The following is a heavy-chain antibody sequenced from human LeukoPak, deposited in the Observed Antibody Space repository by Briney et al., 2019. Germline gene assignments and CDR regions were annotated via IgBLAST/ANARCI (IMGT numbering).Heavy chain of an antibody. J-gene: IGHJ4*02. CDR3: ARDSNGGNSAFHLDY. CDR1: GFTVGSNY. CDR2: IYSGGST. V-gene: IGHV3-53*01. D-gene: IGHD4-23*01. Sequence: GGSLRLSCAASGFTVGSNYMSWVRQAPGKGLEWVSVIYSGGSTYYADSVKGRFTISRDNSKNTLYLQMNSLRAEDTAVYYCARDSNGGNSAFHLDYWGQGTLVTVSS.